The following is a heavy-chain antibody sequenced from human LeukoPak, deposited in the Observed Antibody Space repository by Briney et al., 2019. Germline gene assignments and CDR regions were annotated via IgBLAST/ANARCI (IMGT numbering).Heavy chain of an antibody. D-gene: IGHD5-12*01. CDR3: ARGITSGPRRYDVRNFDY. Sequence: GGSLRLSCAASGFTFSTYGMHWVRQAPGKGLEWVAFIPYDGSNKYYADSVKGRFTISRDNSKNTLYVQMNSLRAEDTAVYYCARGITSGPRRYDVRNFDYWGQGTPVTVSS. V-gene: IGHV3-30*02. CDR2: IPYDGSNK. CDR1: GFTFSTYG. J-gene: IGHJ4*02.